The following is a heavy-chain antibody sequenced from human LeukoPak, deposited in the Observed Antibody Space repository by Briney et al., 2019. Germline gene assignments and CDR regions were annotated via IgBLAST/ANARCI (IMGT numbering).Heavy chain of an antibody. CDR3: ARDTTGDWFDP. D-gene: IGHD1-1*01. CDR2: IYYSGST. Sequence: SETLSLTCTVSGGSISSYYWSWIRQPPGKGLEWIGYIYYSGSTNYNPSLKSRVTISVDTSKNQFSLKLSSVTAADTAVYYCARDTTGDWFDPWGQGTLVTVSS. CDR1: GGSISSYY. V-gene: IGHV4-59*01. J-gene: IGHJ5*02.